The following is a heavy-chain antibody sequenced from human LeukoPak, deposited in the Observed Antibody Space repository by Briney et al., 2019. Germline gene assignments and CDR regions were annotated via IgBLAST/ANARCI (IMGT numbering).Heavy chain of an antibody. CDR1: GFTFSSYA. Sequence: GGSLRLSCAASGFTFSSYAMHWARQAPGKGLEWVAVISYDGSNKYYADSVKGRFTISRDNSKNTLYLQMNSLRAEDTAVYYCAKGGLLYSSSWSPGDYWGQGTLVTVSS. V-gene: IGHV3-30-3*01. CDR2: ISYDGSNK. CDR3: AKGGLLYSSSWSPGDY. J-gene: IGHJ4*02. D-gene: IGHD6-13*01.